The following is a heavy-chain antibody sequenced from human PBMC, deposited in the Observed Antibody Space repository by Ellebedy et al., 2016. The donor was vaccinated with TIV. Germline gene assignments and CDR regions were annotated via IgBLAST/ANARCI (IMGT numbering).Heavy chain of an antibody. CDR3: ARDLRGQWLPGGGGFDP. CDR1: GYTFSSCG. D-gene: IGHD6-19*01. CDR2: ISVYNGDT. Sequence: ASVKVSCKASGYTFSSCGLSWVRQAPGQGLEWMGWISVYNGDTNYSQKFQGRVTMTADTSTNTAHMELRSLRSDDTAVYYSARDLRGQWLPGGGGFDPWGQGTLVTVSS. V-gene: IGHV1-18*04. J-gene: IGHJ5*02.